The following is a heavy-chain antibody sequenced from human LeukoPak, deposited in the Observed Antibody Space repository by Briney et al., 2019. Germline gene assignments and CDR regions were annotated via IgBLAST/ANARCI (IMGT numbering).Heavy chain of an antibody. D-gene: IGHD3-10*01. CDR2: IYYSGST. CDR3: ASALRGIFDY. V-gene: IGHV4-39*07. J-gene: IGHJ4*02. CDR1: GGSISSYY. Sequence: ETLSLTCTVSGGSISSYYWGWIRQPPGKGLEWIGSIYYSGSTYYNPSLKSRVTISVDTSKNQFSPKLSSVTAADTAVYYCASALRGIFDYWGQGTLVTVSS.